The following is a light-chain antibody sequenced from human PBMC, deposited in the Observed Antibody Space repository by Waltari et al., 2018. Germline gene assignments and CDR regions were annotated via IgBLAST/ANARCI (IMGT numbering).Light chain of an antibody. V-gene: IGLV3-19*01. CDR1: SLRNYY. CDR3: NSRDSSGYLVI. Sequence: SSELTQDPTVSVALGQTATITCQGDSLRNYYPSWYQQKPRQAPRLVIYGKNGRPSGIPDRFSVSRSGDTASLTITGAQAEDEADYYCNSRDSSGYLVIFGGGTKLTVL. CDR2: GKN. J-gene: IGLJ2*01.